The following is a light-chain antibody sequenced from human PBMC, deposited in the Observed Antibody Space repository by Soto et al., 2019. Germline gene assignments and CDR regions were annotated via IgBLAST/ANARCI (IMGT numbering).Light chain of an antibody. CDR2: AAS. CDR1: QSISSS. V-gene: IGKV1-39*01. Sequence: DIQMTQSPSSLSASVRDRVTITCRASQSISSSLNWYQQKPGKAPKLLIYAASSLQSGVPSRFSGSGSGTDFTLTISSLQPEEFATYYCQQSYSTPRTFGQGTKVEIK. J-gene: IGKJ1*01. CDR3: QQSYSTPRT.